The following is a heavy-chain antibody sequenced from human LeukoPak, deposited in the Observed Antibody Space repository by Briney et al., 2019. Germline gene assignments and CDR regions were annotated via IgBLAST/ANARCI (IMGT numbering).Heavy chain of an antibody. J-gene: IGHJ4*02. D-gene: IGHD2-21*01. Sequence: SETLSLTCTVSGGSISSYYWSWIRQPPGKGLEWIGYIYYSGSTNYNPSLKSRVTISVDTSKNQFSLRLSSVTAADTAVYYCARQALWFFDHWGQGTLVTVSS. CDR3: ARQALWFFDH. CDR1: GGSISSYY. V-gene: IGHV4-59*08. CDR2: IYYSGST.